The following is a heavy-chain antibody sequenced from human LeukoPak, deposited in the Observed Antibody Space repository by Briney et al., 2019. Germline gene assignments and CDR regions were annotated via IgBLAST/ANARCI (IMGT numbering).Heavy chain of an antibody. CDR1: GYTFTSYY. CDR2: INPSGGST. CDR3: ARGRIVGATKDYFDY. J-gene: IGHJ4*02. V-gene: IGHV1-46*01. D-gene: IGHD1-26*01. Sequence: ASVKVSCKASGYTFTSYYMHWVRQAPGQGLEWMGIINPSGGSTSYAQKFQGRVTMTRDASTSTVYMELSSLRSEDTAVYYCARGRIVGATKDYFDYWGQGTLVTVSS.